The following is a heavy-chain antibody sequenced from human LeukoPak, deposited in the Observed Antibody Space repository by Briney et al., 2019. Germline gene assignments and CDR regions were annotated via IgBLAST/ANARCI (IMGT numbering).Heavy chain of an antibody. CDR2: INTNTGNP. D-gene: IGHD3-10*01. V-gene: IGHV7-4-1*02. Sequence: ASVKVSCKASGYTFTSYAMNWVRQAPGQGLEWMGWINTNTGNPTYAQGFTGRFVFSLDTSVSTAYLQISSLKAEDTAVYYCAREGNVWGVRGVIDFDYWGQGTLVTVSS. CDR3: AREGNVWGVRGVIDFDY. J-gene: IGHJ4*02. CDR1: GYTFTSYA.